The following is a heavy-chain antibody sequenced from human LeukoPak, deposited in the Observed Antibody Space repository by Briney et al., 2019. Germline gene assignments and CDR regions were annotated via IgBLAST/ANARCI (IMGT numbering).Heavy chain of an antibody. CDR1: GFTFSSYS. CDR2: ISSSSSYI. J-gene: IGHJ4*02. D-gene: IGHD4-17*01. V-gene: IGHV3-21*01. CDR3: ALEGHDYGDSYFDY. Sequence: PGGSLRLSCAASGFTFSSYSMNWVRQAPGKGLEWVSSISSSSSYIYYADSVKGRFTISGDNAKNSLYLQMNSLRAEDTAVYYCALEGHDYGDSYFDYWGQGTLVTVSS.